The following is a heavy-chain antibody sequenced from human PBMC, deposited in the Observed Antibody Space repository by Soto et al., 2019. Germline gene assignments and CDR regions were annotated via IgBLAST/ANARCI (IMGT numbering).Heavy chain of an antibody. CDR3: ARTSGWIDYYYFDY. V-gene: IGHV3-53*04. CDR2: IYSGGST. Sequence: GGSLRLSCAASGFTVSSNYMSWVRQAPGKGLEWVSVIYSGGSTYYADSVKGRFTISRHNSKNTLYLQMNSLRAEDTAVYYCARTSGWIDYYYFDYWGQGTLVTVSS. CDR1: GFTVSSNY. D-gene: IGHD6-19*01. J-gene: IGHJ4*02.